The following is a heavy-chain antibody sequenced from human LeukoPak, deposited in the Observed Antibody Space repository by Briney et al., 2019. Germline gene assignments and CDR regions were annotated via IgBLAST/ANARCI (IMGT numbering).Heavy chain of an antibody. CDR3: ARGYYDSSGYRDY. CDR1: GFTLNSNY. V-gene: IGHV3-66*01. D-gene: IGHD3-22*01. Sequence: PGGSLILSCAASGFTLNSNYMSWVRQAPGKGLEWVSVIYSGGSTYYADSVKGRFTISRDNSKNTLYLQMNSLRAEDTAVYYCARGYYDSSGYRDYWGQGTLVTVSS. J-gene: IGHJ4*02. CDR2: IYSGGST.